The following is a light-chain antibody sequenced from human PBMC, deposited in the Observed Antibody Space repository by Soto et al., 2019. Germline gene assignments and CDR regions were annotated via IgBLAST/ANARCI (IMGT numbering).Light chain of an antibody. Sequence: EIVLTQSPGTLSLSPGERATLSCRASQSVSSSYLAWYQQKPGQAPRLLIYGASNRATGIPDRLSGSGSGTDFTLTISRLEPEDFAVYYCQQYGSSGYTFGQGTKLEIK. J-gene: IGKJ2*01. CDR2: GAS. CDR3: QQYGSSGYT. CDR1: QSVSSSY. V-gene: IGKV3-20*01.